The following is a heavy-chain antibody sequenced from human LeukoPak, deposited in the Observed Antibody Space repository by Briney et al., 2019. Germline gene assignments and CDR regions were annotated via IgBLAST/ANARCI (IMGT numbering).Heavy chain of an antibody. CDR1: GVSITSRSYY. D-gene: IGHD2-2*01. Sequence: SETLSLTCPVSGVSITSRSYYWGWIRQPPGKGLEWIGNIYYSGSTHYNPSLKSRVTISLDTSKNQFSLKLTSVTAADTAMYYCARGRTGYQLLPTKKNYSYYYVDVWGKGTTVTVSS. CDR2: IYYSGST. CDR3: ARGRTGYQLLPTKKNYSYYYVDV. V-gene: IGHV4-39*07. J-gene: IGHJ6*03.